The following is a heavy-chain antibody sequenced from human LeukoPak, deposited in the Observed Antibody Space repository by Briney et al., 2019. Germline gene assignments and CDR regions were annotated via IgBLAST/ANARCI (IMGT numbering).Heavy chain of an antibody. J-gene: IGHJ6*02. D-gene: IGHD3-22*01. CDR2: INPNSGGT. V-gene: IGHV1-2*02. CDR1: GYTFTGYY. Sequence: GSSATVSCKASGYTFTGYYMHWVRQAPGQGLEWMGWINPNSGGTNYAQKFQGRVTMTRDTSISTAYMELSRLRSDDTAVYYCARYDSMDGMDVWGQGTTVTVSS. CDR3: ARYDSMDGMDV.